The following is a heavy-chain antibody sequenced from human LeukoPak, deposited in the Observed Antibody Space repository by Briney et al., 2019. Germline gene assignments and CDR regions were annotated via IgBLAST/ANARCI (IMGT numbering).Heavy chain of an antibody. CDR2: INHSGST. J-gene: IGHJ4*02. CDR1: GESFSGYY. D-gene: IGHD4-11*01. V-gene: IGHV4-34*01. Sequence: PSETLSLTCAVYGESFSGYYWTWLRQSPGKGLEWIGEINHSGSTNYNPSLKSRVTISVDTSKNQFSLKLNSVTAADMAIYYCARRVGQRTTVDYWGQGTQVTVSS. CDR3: ARRVGQRTTVDY.